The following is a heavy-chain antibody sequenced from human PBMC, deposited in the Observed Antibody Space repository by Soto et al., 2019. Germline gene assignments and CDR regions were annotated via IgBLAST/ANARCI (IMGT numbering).Heavy chain of an antibody. V-gene: IGHV4-34*01. CDR1: GGSFSGYY. CDR3: ARGPMRQVVEMATIRVRGDYDGMDV. Sequence: QVQLQQWGAGLLKPSETLSLTCAVYGGSFSGYYWSWIRQPPGKGLEWIGEINHSESTNYNPSLKCRVTISVDTSEDQFSLKLSSVTAADTAVYYCARGPMRQVVEMATIRVRGDYDGMDVWGQGTTVTVSS. D-gene: IGHD5-12*01. CDR2: INHSEST. J-gene: IGHJ6*02.